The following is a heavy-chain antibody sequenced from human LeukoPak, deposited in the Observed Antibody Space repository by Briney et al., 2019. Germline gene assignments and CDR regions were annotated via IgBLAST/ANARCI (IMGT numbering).Heavy chain of an antibody. CDR3: AKVSDYSYYYYMDV. J-gene: IGHJ6*03. V-gene: IGHV3-48*03. CDR2: ISSSGSSI. Sequence: PGGSLRLSCAASGFTFSSYEMNWVRQAPGKGLEWVSYISSSGSSIYYADSVKGRFTISRDNAKNSLYLQMNSLRAEDTAVYYCAKVSDYSYYYYMDVWGKGTTVTVSS. CDR1: GFTFSSYE.